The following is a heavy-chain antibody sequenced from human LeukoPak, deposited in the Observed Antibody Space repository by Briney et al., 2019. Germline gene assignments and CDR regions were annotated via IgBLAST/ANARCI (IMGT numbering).Heavy chain of an antibody. V-gene: IGHV3-23*01. CDR2: ISGSGSST. Sequence: GGSLRLSCAASGFTFSIYAMSWVRQAPGKGLEWVSVISGSGSSTYYADSVKGRFTISRDNSKNTLYLQMNSLRAEDTAVYYCAKDQSRCSSTSCQPWEYYMDVWGKGTTVTVSS. CDR3: AKDQSRCSSTSCQPWEYYMDV. J-gene: IGHJ6*03. CDR1: GFTFSIYA. D-gene: IGHD2-2*01.